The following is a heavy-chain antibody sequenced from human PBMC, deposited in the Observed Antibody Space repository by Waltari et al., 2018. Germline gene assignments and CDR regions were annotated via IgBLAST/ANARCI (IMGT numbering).Heavy chain of an antibody. V-gene: IGHV1-69*04. CDR3: ARDVDDVVVVAATNHDAFDI. CDR1: GGTFSSYA. CDR2: IIPILGIA. D-gene: IGHD2-15*01. J-gene: IGHJ3*02. Sequence: QVQLVQSGAEVKKPGSSVKVSCKASGGTFSSYAISWVRQAPGQGLEWMGGIIPILGIANYAQKFQGRVTITADKSTSTAYMELSSLRSEDTAVYYCARDVDDVVVVAATNHDAFDIWGQGTMVTVSS.